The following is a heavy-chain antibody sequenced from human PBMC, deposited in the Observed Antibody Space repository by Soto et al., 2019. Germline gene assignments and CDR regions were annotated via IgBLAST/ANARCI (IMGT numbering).Heavy chain of an antibody. CDR3: ARELPKSHYYGMDV. J-gene: IGHJ6*02. D-gene: IGHD2-15*01. CDR1: GFTFSSYA. CDR2: ISYDGSNK. V-gene: IGHV3-30-3*01. Sequence: QVQLVESGGGVVQPGRSLRLSCAASGFTFSSYAMHWVRQAPGKGLEWVAVISYDGSNKYFADSVKGRFTISRDNSKNTLYLQMNSLRAEDTAVYYCARELPKSHYYGMDVWGQGTTVTVSS.